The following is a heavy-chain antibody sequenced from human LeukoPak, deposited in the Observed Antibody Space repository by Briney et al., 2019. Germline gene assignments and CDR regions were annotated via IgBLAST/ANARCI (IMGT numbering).Heavy chain of an antibody. CDR3: AGSERAAGAFDI. CDR1: GGSISSYY. J-gene: IGHJ3*02. V-gene: IGHV4-59*08. CDR2: IYYSGST. D-gene: IGHD6-25*01. Sequence: SETLSLTCTVSGGSISSYYWSWIRQPPGKGLEWIGYIYYSGSTNYNPCLKTRVTISVDTSKNQFSLKLSSVTAADTAVYYCAGSERAAGAFDIWGQGKMVTSLQ.